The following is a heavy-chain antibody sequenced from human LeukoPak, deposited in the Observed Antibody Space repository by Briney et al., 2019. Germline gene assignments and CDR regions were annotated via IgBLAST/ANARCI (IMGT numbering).Heavy chain of an antibody. CDR3: ARVEEAYGSGRRENYYYYYMDV. CDR2: IYYSGST. D-gene: IGHD3-10*01. Sequence: SETLSLTCSVSGDSISTSSYYWGWIRQPPGKGLEWIGTIYYSGSTYYNPSLKSRVTISVDTSKNQFSLKLRSVAAADTAVYYCARVEEAYGSGRRENYYYYYMDVWGKGTTVTISS. V-gene: IGHV4-39*07. J-gene: IGHJ6*03. CDR1: GDSISTSSYY.